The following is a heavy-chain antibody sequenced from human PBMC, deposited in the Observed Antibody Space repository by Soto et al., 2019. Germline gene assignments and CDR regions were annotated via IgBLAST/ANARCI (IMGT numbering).Heavy chain of an antibody. Sequence: EVQLLESGGGLVQPGGSLRLSCAASGFTFSSFAMTWVRQAPGKGLQWVSTITSDGGNTYYVDSVKGRFTISRDNSKNTLYLQRNSLRAEDTAVYYCATGRGGNNRSSVDYWGQGNLVTVSS. J-gene: IGHJ4*02. CDR2: ITSDGGNT. CDR1: GFTFSSFA. D-gene: IGHD3-10*01. V-gene: IGHV3-23*01. CDR3: ATGRGGNNRSSVDY.